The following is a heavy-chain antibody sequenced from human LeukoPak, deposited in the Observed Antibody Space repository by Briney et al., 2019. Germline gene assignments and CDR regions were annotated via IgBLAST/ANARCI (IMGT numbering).Heavy chain of an antibody. J-gene: IGHJ3*02. CDR2: IYYSGTT. CDR3: ARGERPTGKAFDI. CDR1: GGSNSNYY. D-gene: IGHD4-11*01. V-gene: IGHV4-59*01. Sequence: SETLSLTCTVSGGSNSNYYWSWIRQPPGKGLEWIGYIYYSGTTNYNPSLKSRVTISVDTSKNQFSLKLSSVTAADTALYYCARGERPTGKAFDIWGQGTMLTVSS.